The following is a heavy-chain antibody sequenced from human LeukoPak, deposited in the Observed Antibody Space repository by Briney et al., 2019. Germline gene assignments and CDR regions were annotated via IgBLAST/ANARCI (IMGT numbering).Heavy chain of an antibody. J-gene: IGHJ4*02. CDR1: GGSISSSSYY. CDR2: IYYSGST. V-gene: IGHV4-39*07. CDR3: ARVGYSYEKNYFDY. Sequence: SQTLSLTCTVSGGSISSSSYYWGWIRQPPGKGLEWIGSIYYSGSTYYNPSLKSRVTISVDTSKNQFSLKLSSVTAADTAVYYCARVGYSYEKNYFDYWGQGTLVTVSS. D-gene: IGHD5-18*01.